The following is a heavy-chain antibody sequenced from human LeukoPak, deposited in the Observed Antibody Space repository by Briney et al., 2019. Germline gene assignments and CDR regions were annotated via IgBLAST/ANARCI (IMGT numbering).Heavy chain of an antibody. D-gene: IGHD2-2*01. V-gene: IGHV1-2*02. J-gene: IGHJ4*02. CDR2: INPNDGDT. CDR3: ARANFLYCSSTTCLFDY. CDR1: GYTFTDYY. Sequence: VASVKVSCKASGYTFTDYYMHWVRQAPGQGFEWMGWINPNDGDTNYAQKFQDRVTMTRDTSISTAHMEVSRLRSDDTAVYYCARANFLYCSSTTCLFDYWGQGTLVTVSS.